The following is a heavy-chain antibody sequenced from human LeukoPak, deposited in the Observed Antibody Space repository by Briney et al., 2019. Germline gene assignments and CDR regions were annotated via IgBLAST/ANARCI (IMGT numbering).Heavy chain of an antibody. V-gene: IGHV1-69*13. J-gene: IGHJ6*02. CDR2: IIPIFGTA. CDR3: ASNSGYDNHYGMDV. Sequence: ASVKVSCKASGGTFSSYAISWVRQAPGQGLEWMGGIIPIFGTANYAQKFQGRVTITADESTSTAYMELSSLRSEDTAVYYCASNSGYDNHYGMDVWGQGTTVTVSS. CDR1: GGTFSSYA. D-gene: IGHD5-12*01.